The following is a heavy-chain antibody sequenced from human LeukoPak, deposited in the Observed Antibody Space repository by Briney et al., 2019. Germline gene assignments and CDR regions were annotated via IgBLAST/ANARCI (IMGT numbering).Heavy chain of an antibody. D-gene: IGHD2-21*02. CDR1: GGSISSYY. Sequence: SETLSLTCAVSGGSISSYYWSWIRQPAGKGLEWIGRIYTSGSTNYNPSLKSRVTMSLDTSKNQFSLKLSSVSAADTAVYYCARLPGGDSSSVVAFDIWGQGTMVTVSS. CDR2: IYTSGST. J-gene: IGHJ3*02. CDR3: ARLPGGDSSSVVAFDI. V-gene: IGHV4-59*10.